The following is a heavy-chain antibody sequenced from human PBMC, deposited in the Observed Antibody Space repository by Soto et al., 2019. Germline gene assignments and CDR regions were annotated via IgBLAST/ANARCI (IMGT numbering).Heavy chain of an antibody. CDR1: GYGFSNYY. CDR2: ISAYNGNT. D-gene: IGHD3-22*01. Sequence: ASVKVSCKASGYGFSNYYIHWVRQAPGQGLEWMGWISAYNGNTNYAQKLQGRVTMTTDTSTSTAYMELRSLRSDDTAVYYCARDYYDSSGLPFDYWGQGTLVTVSS. V-gene: IGHV1-18*04. J-gene: IGHJ4*02. CDR3: ARDYYDSSGLPFDY.